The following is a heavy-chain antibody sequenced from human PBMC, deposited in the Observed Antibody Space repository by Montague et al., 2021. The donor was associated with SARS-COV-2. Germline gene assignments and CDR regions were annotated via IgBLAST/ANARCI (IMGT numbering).Heavy chain of an antibody. D-gene: IGHD3-9*01. CDR1: GGSISSSSYY. CDR2: IYYSGST. J-gene: IGHJ6*02. Sequence: SETLSLTCTVSGGSISSSSYYWGWIRQPPGKGLEWIGSIYYSGSTYYNPSLKSRVTISVDTSKNQFSLKLSSVTAADTAVYYCARAFTDWLRYYGMDVWGQATTVTVSS. V-gene: IGHV4-39*01. CDR3: ARAFTDWLRYYGMDV.